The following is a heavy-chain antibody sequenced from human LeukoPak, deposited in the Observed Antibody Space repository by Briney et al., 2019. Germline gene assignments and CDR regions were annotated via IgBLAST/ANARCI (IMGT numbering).Heavy chain of an antibody. Sequence: PSETLSLTCAVYGGSLSGYYWNWIRQPPGKGLEWIGEINHSGSTNYNPSLKSRVTISVDTSKNQLSLNLSSVTAADTAVYYCAKGQPTVAARLFGYWGQGTLVTVSS. CDR1: GGSLSGYY. J-gene: IGHJ4*02. CDR2: INHSGST. D-gene: IGHD2-15*01. V-gene: IGHV4-34*01. CDR3: AKGQPTVAARLFGY.